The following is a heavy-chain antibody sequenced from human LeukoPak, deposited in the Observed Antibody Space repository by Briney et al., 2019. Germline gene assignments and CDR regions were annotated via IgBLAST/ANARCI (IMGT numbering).Heavy chain of an antibody. D-gene: IGHD6-13*01. V-gene: IGHV3-7*04. J-gene: IGHJ4*02. CDR2: ISPDGSEK. CDR3: ARGGSSRFDQ. Sequence: GGSLRLSCAASGFTFTTYWMSWVRQAPGKGLEWVAKISPDGSEKYYVDSVKGRFTISRDNAKNSLDLQMSSLRADDTAVYYCARGGSSRFDQWGQGTLVTVSS. CDR1: GFTFTTYW.